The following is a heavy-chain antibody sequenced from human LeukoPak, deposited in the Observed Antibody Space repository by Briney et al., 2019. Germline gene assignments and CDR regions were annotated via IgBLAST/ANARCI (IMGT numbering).Heavy chain of an antibody. D-gene: IGHD3-22*01. CDR2: ISGSGGST. V-gene: IGHV3-23*01. Sequence: HAGGSLRLSCAASGFTFSSYAMSWVRQAPGKGLEWVSAISGSGGSTYYADSVKGRFTISRDNSKNTLYLQMNSLRAEDTAVYYCAKDHGGGYYDSSGYYQAAGAFDYWGQGTLVTVSS. CDR1: GFTFSSYA. CDR3: AKDHGGGYYDSSGYYQAAGAFDY. J-gene: IGHJ4*02.